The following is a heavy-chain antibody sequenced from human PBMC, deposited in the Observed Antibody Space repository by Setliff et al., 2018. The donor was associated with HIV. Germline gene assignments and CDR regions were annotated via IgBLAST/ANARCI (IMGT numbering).Heavy chain of an antibody. D-gene: IGHD3-3*01. CDR1: GGIISSDSFF. CDR2: VYYTGST. V-gene: IGHV4-61*10. Sequence: SETLSLTCTVSGGIISSDSFFWSWIRQPAGKGLEWIGSVYYTGSTNYNPSLESRVTMSVDTSKNQFSLRLMSLTAADTAIYYCARGRVTLNGVAAGHHYMDVWGKGNTVTVSS. J-gene: IGHJ6*03. CDR3: ARGRVTLNGVAAGHHYMDV.